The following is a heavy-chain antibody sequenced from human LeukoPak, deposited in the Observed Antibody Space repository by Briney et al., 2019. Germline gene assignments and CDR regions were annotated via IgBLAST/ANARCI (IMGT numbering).Heavy chain of an antibody. CDR3: ARPLDGYSYYGMDV. CDR1: GFTFSSYW. Sequence: PGGSLRPSCAASGFTFSSYWMHWVRQAPGKGLVWVSRINSDGSSTSYADSVKGRFTISRDNAKNTLYLQMNSLRAEDTAVYYCARPLDGYSYYGMDVWGQGTTVTVSS. D-gene: IGHD3-22*01. V-gene: IGHV3-74*01. CDR2: INSDGSST. J-gene: IGHJ6*02.